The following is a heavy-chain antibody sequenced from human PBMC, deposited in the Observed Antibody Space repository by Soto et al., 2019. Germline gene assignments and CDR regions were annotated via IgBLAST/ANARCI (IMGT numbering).Heavy chain of an antibody. V-gene: IGHV4-39*01. D-gene: IGHD4-4*01. CDR3: ARHPRADYNYGGSGIFDY. Sequence: QLQLQESGPGLVKPSETLSLTCSVSGGSISSRTFWWAWIRQPPGKGLEWIGDMYYSGSSYSSPSLKSRVPLSVDTSKNQLSLKLNSVTAADTAVYYCARHPRADYNYGGSGIFDYWGQGTLVTVSS. CDR1: GGSISSRTFW. CDR2: MYYSGSS. J-gene: IGHJ4*02.